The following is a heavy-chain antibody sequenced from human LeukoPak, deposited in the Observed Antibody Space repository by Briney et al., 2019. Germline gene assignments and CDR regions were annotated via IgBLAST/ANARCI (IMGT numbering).Heavy chain of an antibody. V-gene: IGHV3-48*03. CDR3: ARLSAMLRGPEPIYYFDY. Sequence: GGSLRLSCAASGLTFSSYEMNWVRQAPGKGLEWVSYISSGGSTIYYADSMKGRFTISRDNSKNSLYLQMNSLRAEDTAMYYCARLSAMLRGPEPIYYFDYWGQGALVTVSS. CDR1: GLTFSSYE. J-gene: IGHJ4*01. D-gene: IGHD3-10*01. CDR2: ISSGGSTI.